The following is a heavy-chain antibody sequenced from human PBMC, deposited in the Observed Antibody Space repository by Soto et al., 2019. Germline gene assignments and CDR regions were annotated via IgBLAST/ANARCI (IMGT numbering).Heavy chain of an antibody. CDR3: ARGLGYCISTSCYDNDAFEF. D-gene: IGHD2-2*01. V-gene: IGHV1-8*01. J-gene: IGHJ3*01. CDR2: MNPNSGNT. CDR1: GYTFTSYD. Sequence: ASVKVSCKASGYTFTSYDINWVRQATGQGLEWMGWMNPNSGNTGYAQKFQGRVTMTRNTSISTAYMELSSLRSEDTAVYYCARGLGYCISTSCYDNDAFEFSGQGTMV.